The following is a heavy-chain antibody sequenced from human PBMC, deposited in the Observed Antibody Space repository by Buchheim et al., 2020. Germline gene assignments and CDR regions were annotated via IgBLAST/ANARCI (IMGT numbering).Heavy chain of an antibody. CDR2: INHSGST. CDR1: GGSFSGYY. Sequence: QVQLQQWGAGLLKPSETLSLTCAVYGGSFSGYYWSWIRQPPGKGLEWIGEINHSGSTNYNPSLKSRVTISVDTSQNQFSLKLSSVTAADTAVYYCARCMYYDFWSGYPIYYYYGMDVWGQGTT. CDR3: ARCMYYDFWSGYPIYYYYGMDV. V-gene: IGHV4-34*01. J-gene: IGHJ6*02. D-gene: IGHD3-3*01.